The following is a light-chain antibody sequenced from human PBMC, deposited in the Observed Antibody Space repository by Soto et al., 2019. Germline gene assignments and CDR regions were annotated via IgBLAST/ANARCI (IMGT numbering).Light chain of an antibody. V-gene: IGLV1-44*01. Sequence: QSVLTQPPSASGTPGQRVTISCCGSSSNIGSNTVNWYQQLPGTAPKVLIYSDNQRPSGVPDRFSGSKSGTSASLAISGLQSEDEADYYCAAWDDSLNGWVFGGGTKLTVL. J-gene: IGLJ3*02. CDR2: SDN. CDR3: AAWDDSLNGWV. CDR1: SSNIGSNT.